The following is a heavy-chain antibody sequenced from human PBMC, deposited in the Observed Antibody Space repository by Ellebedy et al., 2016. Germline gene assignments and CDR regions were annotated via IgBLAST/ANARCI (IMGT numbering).Heavy chain of an antibody. CDR1: GYTFTGYY. CDR2: INPNSGGT. V-gene: IGHV1-2*02. J-gene: IGHJ5*02. D-gene: IGHD2-2*01. Sequence: ASVKVSCXASGYTFTGYYMHWVRQAPGQGLEWMGWINPNSGGTNYAQKFQGRVTMTRDTSISTAYMELSRLRSDDTAVYYCASTLGYCSSTSCSANWFDPWGQGTLVTVSS. CDR3: ASTLGYCSSTSCSANWFDP.